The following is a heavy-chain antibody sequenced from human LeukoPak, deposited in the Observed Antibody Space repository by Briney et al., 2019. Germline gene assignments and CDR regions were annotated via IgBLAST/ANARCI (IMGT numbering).Heavy chain of an antibody. J-gene: IGHJ4*02. CDR1: GFSFSSYN. D-gene: IGHD3-9*01. V-gene: IGHV3-48*04. Sequence: GGSLRLSCAASGFSFSSYNVNWVRQAPGRGPEWISYISVSSKTIYYADSVKGRFTISRDNARNSLYLQMTSLRAEDTAVYYCARLAQQRFNSDWYPDYWGQGTLLTVSS. CDR2: ISVSSKTI. CDR3: ARLAQQRFNSDWYPDY.